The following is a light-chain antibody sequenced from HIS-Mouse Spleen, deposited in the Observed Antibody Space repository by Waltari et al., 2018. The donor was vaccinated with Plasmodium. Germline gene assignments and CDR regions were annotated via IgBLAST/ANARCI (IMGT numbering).Light chain of an antibody. V-gene: IGLV3-10*01. Sequence: SYDLTQPPSVSVSPGQTARITRSGDALPKKYDYLYQQKSGQAPVLVIYEDSKRPSGIPERFSGSSSGTMATLTISGAQVEDEADYYCYSTDSSGNHRVFGGGTKLTVL. CDR3: YSTDSSGNHRV. CDR2: EDS. CDR1: ALPKKY. J-gene: IGLJ3*02.